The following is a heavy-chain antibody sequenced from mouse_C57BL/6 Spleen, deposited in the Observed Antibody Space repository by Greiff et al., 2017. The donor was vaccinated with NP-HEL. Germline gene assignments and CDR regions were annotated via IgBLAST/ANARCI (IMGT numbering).Heavy chain of an antibody. CDR1: GYTFTDYY. CDR3: ASSYYGTWFAY. D-gene: IGHD1-1*01. J-gene: IGHJ3*01. V-gene: IGHV1-26*01. CDR2: INPNNGGT. Sequence: VQLQQSGPELVKPGASVKISCKASGYTFTDYYMHWVKQSHGQSLEWIGDINPNNGGTSSNQKFKGKATLTVDKSSSTAYMELSSLTSEASAVCYSASSYYGTWFAYWGQGTLVTVAA.